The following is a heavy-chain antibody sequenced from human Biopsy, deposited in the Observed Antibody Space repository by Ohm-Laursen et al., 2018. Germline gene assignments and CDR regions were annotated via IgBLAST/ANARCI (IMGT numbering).Heavy chain of an antibody. CDR1: GFSFSDYY. CDR2: IKRDGSQS. CDR3: TRDTTYYAGTTYYDALDV. Sequence: SLRLSCAASGFSFSDYYMSWIRQAPGKGLEWVANIKRDGSQSNHADSVKGRFTISGDNAKNPLYLQMNSLRAEDTAVYCCTRDTTYYAGTTYYDALDVWGQGTTVTVSS. J-gene: IGHJ3*01. D-gene: IGHD2/OR15-2a*01. V-gene: IGHV3-7*01.